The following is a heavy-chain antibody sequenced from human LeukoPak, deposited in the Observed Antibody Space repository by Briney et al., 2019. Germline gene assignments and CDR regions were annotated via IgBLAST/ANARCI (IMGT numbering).Heavy chain of an antibody. CDR2: ISSSSSYI. Sequence: PGGSLRLSCAASGFTFSSYSMNWVRQAPGKGLGWVSSISSSSSYIYYADSVKGRFTISRDNAKNSLYLQMNSLRAEDTAVYYCARDQWLVPYYYYYGMDVWGQGTTVTVSS. CDR3: ARDQWLVPYYYYYGMDV. J-gene: IGHJ6*02. CDR1: GFTFSSYS. V-gene: IGHV3-21*01. D-gene: IGHD6-19*01.